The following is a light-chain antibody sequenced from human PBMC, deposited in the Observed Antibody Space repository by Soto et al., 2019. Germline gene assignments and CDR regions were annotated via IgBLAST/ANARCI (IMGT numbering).Light chain of an antibody. J-gene: IGLJ2*01. V-gene: IGLV1-51*02. CDR2: ESN. CDR1: RSNIGKNH. CDR3: GTWDSSLTAVL. Sequence: QSVLTQPPSVSAAPGQTVTISCSGSRSNIGKNHVSWYQQVPGTAPKLLIYESNKRPSEIPDRFSGSKSGTSATLGIAGLQTGDEADYYCGTWDSSLTAVLFGGGTKVTFL.